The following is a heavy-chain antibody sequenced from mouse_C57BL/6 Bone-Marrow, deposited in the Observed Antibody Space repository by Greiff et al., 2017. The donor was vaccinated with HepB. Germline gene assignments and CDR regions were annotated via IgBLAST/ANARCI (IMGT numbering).Heavy chain of an antibody. V-gene: IGHV5-6*01. D-gene: IGHD1-1*01. CDR3: ARPSTVVATRYFDV. CDR1: GFTFSSHG. CDR2: ISSGGSYT. J-gene: IGHJ1*03. Sequence: VHPVESGGDLVKPGGFLKLSCAASGFTFSSHGMSWVRPTPDKRLEWVATISSGGSYTYYPDSVKGRFTISRDNAKNTLYLQMSSLKSEDTAMYYCARPSTVVATRYFDVWGTGTTVTVSS.